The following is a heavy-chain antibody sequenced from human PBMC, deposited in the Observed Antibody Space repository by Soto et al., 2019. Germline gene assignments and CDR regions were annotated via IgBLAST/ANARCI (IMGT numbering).Heavy chain of an antibody. CDR3: ARWYSSGLYYLDY. J-gene: IGHJ4*02. CDR2: IYPGDSDT. CDR1: GYSFTSYW. D-gene: IGHD6-19*01. Sequence: GESPKNSCKGFGYSFTSYWIGWGRQMPGKGLEWMGIIYPGDSDTRYSPSFQGQVTISADKSISTAYLQWSSLKASDTAMYYCARWYSSGLYYLDYWGQGTLVTVSS. V-gene: IGHV5-51*01.